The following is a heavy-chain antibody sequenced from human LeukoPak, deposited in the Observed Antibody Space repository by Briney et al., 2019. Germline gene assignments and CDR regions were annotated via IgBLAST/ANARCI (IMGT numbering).Heavy chain of an antibody. CDR2: ISSSGGTI. V-gene: IGHV3-48*03. D-gene: IGHD4-11*01. CDR3: ARITVLAFDI. J-gene: IGHJ3*02. CDR1: GFTFSSYE. Sequence: GGSLRLSCAASGFTFSSYEMNWVRQAPGKGLEWVSYISSSGGTIYYADSVKGRFTISRDNAKNSLYLQMNSLRAEDAAVYYCARITVLAFDIWGQGTMVTVSS.